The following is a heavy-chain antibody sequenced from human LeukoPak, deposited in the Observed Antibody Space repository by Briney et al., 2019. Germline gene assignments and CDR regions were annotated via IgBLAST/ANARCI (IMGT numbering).Heavy chain of an antibody. J-gene: IGHJ6*03. CDR2: ISSSGSYT. CDR1: GFSFSSHT. CDR3: ARKPGEYTYDQVAYMDV. Sequence: GGSLRLSCAASGFSFSSHTMHWVRQAPGKGLEWVSCISSSGSYTYYDDSVKGRFTISRDNARNSLYLQMSGLTAEDTAVYYCARKPGEYTYDQVAYMDVWDEGTTVTVSS. V-gene: IGHV3-21*01. D-gene: IGHD5-18*01.